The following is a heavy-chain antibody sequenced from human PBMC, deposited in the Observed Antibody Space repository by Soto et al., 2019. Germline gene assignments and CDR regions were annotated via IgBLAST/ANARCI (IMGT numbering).Heavy chain of an antibody. J-gene: IGHJ4*02. D-gene: IGHD2-15*01. Sequence: GGSLRLSCAASGFTFSNYAMCWVRQAPGKGLEWVSTISVRGGSTYYADSVKGRFTISRDNSRNTLYLQMDSLRAEDSAVYSCAKAGCSGGSCYLYYFDYWGQGALVTVSS. CDR2: ISVRGGST. V-gene: IGHV3-23*01. CDR1: GFTFSNYA. CDR3: AKAGCSGGSCYLYYFDY.